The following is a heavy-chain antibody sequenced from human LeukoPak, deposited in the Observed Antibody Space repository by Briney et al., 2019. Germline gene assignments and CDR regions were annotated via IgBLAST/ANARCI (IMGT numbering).Heavy chain of an antibody. D-gene: IGHD6-13*01. CDR1: GGSISSGSYY. J-gene: IGHJ6*03. CDR3: ARGPKAAGFYYYYYMDV. CDR2: IYTSGST. V-gene: IGHV4-61*02. Sequence: PSQTLSLTCTVSGGSISSGSYYWRWIRQPAGKGLEWIGRIYTSGSTNYNPSLKSRVTISVDTSKNQFSLKLSSVTAADTAVYYCARGPKAAGFYYYYYMDVWGKGTTVTVSS.